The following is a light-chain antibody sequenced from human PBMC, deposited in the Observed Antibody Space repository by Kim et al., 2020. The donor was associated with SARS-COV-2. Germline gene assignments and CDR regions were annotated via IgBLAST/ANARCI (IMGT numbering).Light chain of an antibody. CDR2: GVS. V-gene: IGLV2-8*01. J-gene: IGLJ2*01. CDR1: SRDVGADNY. CDR3: NSYAGSHIL. Sequence: PGQGVTISCTGASRDVGADNYVHWYQQHPGTAPKLMIYGVSKRPSGVPDRFSGSKSGNTASLTVAGLQAEDEADYYCNSYAGSHILFGGGTKLTVL.